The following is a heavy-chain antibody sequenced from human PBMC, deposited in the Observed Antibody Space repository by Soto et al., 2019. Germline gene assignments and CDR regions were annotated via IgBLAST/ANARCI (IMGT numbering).Heavy chain of an antibody. CDR1: GFTFSSYG. V-gene: IGHV3-30*03. CDR3: AMGGEKYSRGLTWLGYFDY. D-gene: IGHD6-19*01. CDR2: ISYDGSNK. J-gene: IGHJ4*02. Sequence: QVQLVESGGGVVQPGRSLRLSCAASGFTFSSYGIHWVRQSPGKGLEWVAVISYDGSNKYYADSVKGRFTISRDNSKNTLYLQMSSLRAEDTAVYYCAMGGEKYSRGLTWLGYFDYWGQGTLVTVSS.